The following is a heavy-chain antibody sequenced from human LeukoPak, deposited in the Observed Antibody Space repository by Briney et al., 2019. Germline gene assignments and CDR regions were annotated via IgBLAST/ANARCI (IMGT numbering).Heavy chain of an antibody. V-gene: IGHV3-48*03. CDR2: ISTCGTSV. CDR3: ARDRSGWYYFDH. D-gene: IGHD6-19*01. J-gene: IGHJ4*02. CDR1: GFSVSSYG. Sequence: GGSLRLSCAASGFSVSSYGFNWVRQAPGRGLEWVSYISTCGTSVYYADSVRGRFTVSRDNAKNSLYLQMNNLRAEDTAVYYCARDRSGWYYFDHWGQGTLVTVSS.